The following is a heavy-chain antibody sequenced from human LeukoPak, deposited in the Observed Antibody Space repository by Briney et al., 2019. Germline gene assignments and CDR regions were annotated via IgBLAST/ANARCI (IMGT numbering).Heavy chain of an antibody. CDR2: IYSSVT. CDR1: GFTVSSNS. CDR3: ARLYYYDSSGLAPDAFDI. V-gene: IGHV3-53*01. J-gene: IGHJ3*02. Sequence: GGSLRLSCTVSGFTVSSNSMSWVRQASGKGLEWDSFIYSSVTHYSDSVKGRFTISRDNAKNSLYLQMNSLRAEDTAVYYCARLYYYDSSGLAPDAFDIWGQGTMVTVSS. D-gene: IGHD3-22*01.